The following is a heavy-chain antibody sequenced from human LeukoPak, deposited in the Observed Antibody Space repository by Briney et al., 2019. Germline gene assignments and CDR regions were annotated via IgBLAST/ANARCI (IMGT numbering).Heavy chain of an antibody. CDR3: ARTPARGYYYYYYMDV. D-gene: IGHD3-10*01. V-gene: IGHV4-39*06. J-gene: IGHJ6*03. CDR2: IYYSGST. CDR1: GGSISSSGYY. Sequence: SETLSLTCTVSGGSISSSGYYWGWIRQPPGKGLEWIGSIYYSGSTNYNPSLKSRVTISVDTSKNQFPLKLSSVTAADTAVYYCARTPARGYYYYYYMDVWGKGTTVTISS.